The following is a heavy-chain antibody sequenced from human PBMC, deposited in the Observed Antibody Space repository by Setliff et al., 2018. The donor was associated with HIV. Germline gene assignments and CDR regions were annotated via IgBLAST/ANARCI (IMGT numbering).Heavy chain of an antibody. CDR1: GYRFSDYW. J-gene: IGHJ3*01. V-gene: IGHV5-51*01. CDR2: IYPGDSDT. D-gene: IGHD6-13*01. CDR3: TRHRGSSSTGASDV. Sequence: PGESLKISCKGSGYRFSDYWIDWVRQMPGKGLEWMGAIYPGDSDTRYSPSFEGQVTMSADKSINTAYLQWSSLKASDSAIYYCTRHRGSSSTGASDVWGQGTMVTVSS.